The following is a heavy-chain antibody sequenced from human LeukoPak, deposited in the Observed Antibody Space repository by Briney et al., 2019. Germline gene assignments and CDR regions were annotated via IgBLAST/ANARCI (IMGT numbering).Heavy chain of an antibody. J-gene: IGHJ4*02. CDR3: ARERDYYDSSGSPSY. CDR2: IYYSGST. D-gene: IGHD3-22*01. Sequence: SETLSLTCTVSGGSIRSRSYYWGWIRQPPGKGLEWIGSIYYSGSTYYNPSLKSRVTISVDTSKNQFSLKVRSVTAADTAVYYCARERDYYDSSGSPSYWGQGTLVTVSS. V-gene: IGHV4-39*07. CDR1: GGSIRSRSYY.